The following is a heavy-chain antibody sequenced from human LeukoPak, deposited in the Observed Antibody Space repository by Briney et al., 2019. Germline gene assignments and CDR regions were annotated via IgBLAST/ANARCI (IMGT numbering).Heavy chain of an antibody. V-gene: IGHV3-21*01. D-gene: IGHD6-13*01. CDR1: GFTFSSYS. Sequence: PGGSLRLSCAASGFTFSSYSMNWVRQAPGKGLEWVSSISSSSSYIYYADSVKGRFTISRDNAKNSLYLQMNSLRAEDTAVYYCARDNGGHSSSWYDYWGQGTLVTVSS. CDR3: ARDNGGHSSSWYDY. CDR2: ISSSSSYI. J-gene: IGHJ4*02.